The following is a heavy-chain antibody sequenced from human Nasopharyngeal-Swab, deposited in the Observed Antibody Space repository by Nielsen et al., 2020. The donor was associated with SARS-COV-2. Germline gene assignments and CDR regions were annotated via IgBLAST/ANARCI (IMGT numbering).Heavy chain of an antibody. Sequence: SETLSLTCSVSGGSFNSFYWNWIRQAPGKGLEWMGVINHNERTNYNPSLKSRIAMLVGTSNNQVSLTVSSVSAGDTAVYYCARAGRVGDAYTGLDVWGPGTTVTVSS. CDR2: INHNERT. CDR1: GGSFNSFY. J-gene: IGHJ6*02. D-gene: IGHD5-24*01. V-gene: IGHV4-34*01. CDR3: ARAGRVGDAYTGLDV.